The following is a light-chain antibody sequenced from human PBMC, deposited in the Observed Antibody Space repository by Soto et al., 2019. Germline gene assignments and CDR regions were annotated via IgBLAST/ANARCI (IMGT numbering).Light chain of an antibody. CDR2: GAS. V-gene: IGKV3-20*01. CDR3: QQYGISPRT. CDR1: QSIGNNQ. Sequence: IGLMQSPGTLSLYRGEVATLSCRASQSIGNNQLAWYQQRPGQAPRLLIYGASSRATGIPDRFSGSGSGTDFRLTISRLEPEDFAVYYYQQYGISPRTFGQGAKVDIK. J-gene: IGKJ1*01.